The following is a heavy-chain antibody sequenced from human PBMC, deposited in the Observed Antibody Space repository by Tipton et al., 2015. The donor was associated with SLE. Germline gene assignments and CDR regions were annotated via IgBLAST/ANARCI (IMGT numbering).Heavy chain of an antibody. V-gene: IGHV3-48*03. CDR3: ARLWDSGYDSPPFDY. Sequence: SLRLSCAASGFTFSSYEMNWVRQAPGKGLEWVSYISSSGSTIYYADSVKGRFTISRDNAKNSLYLQMNSLRAEDTAVYYCARLWDSGYDSPPFDYWGQRTLVTVSS. D-gene: IGHD5-12*01. J-gene: IGHJ4*02. CDR2: ISSSGSTI. CDR1: GFTFSSYE.